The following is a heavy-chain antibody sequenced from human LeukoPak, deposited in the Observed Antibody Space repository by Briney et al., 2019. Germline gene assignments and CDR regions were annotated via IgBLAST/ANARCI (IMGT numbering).Heavy chain of an antibody. CDR2: ISYDGSTK. V-gene: IGHV3-30*18. J-gene: IGHJ4*02. D-gene: IGHD3-16*01. CDR1: GFTFSSFG. Sequence: GGSLRLSCAASGFTFSSFGTHWVRQAPGKGLEWVAVISYDGSTKYYADSVKGRFTISRDNSKNTLYLQMNSLRDEDTAVYYCAKREVRGTYLYYFDYWGQGTLVTVSS. CDR3: AKREVRGTYLYYFDY.